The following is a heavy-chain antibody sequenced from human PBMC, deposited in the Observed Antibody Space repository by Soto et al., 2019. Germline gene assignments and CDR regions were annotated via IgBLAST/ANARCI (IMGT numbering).Heavy chain of an antibody. Sequence: GGSLRLSCAASGFTFSSYGMHWVRQAPGKGLEWVAVIWYDGSNKYYADSVKGRFTISRDNSKNTLYLQMNSLRAEDTAVYYCARDRSFYSSSSGLYYYYYGMDVWGQGTTVTVSS. CDR1: GFTFSSYG. J-gene: IGHJ6*02. D-gene: IGHD6-6*01. V-gene: IGHV3-33*01. CDR2: IWYDGSNK. CDR3: ARDRSFYSSSSGLYYYYYGMDV.